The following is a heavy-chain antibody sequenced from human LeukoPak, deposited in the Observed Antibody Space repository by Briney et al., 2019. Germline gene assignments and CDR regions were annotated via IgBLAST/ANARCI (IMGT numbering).Heavy chain of an antibody. V-gene: IGHV3-23*01. D-gene: IGHD1-26*01. Sequence: GGSLRLSCAASRFTFSTYGMTWVRQAPGKGLEWVSAISGSGGSTYYADSVKGRFTISRDNSKNTLYLQMNSLRAEDTAVYYCAKDRELLPWYNWFDPWGQGTLVTVSS. CDR1: RFTFSTYG. J-gene: IGHJ5*02. CDR2: ISGSGGST. CDR3: AKDRELLPWYNWFDP.